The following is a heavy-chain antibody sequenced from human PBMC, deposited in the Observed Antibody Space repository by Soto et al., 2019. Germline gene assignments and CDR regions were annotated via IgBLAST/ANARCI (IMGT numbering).Heavy chain of an antibody. V-gene: IGHV3-30-3*01. Sequence: QVQLVESGGGVVQPGRSLRLSCAASGFTFSNYAIHWVRQAPGKGLDWVAAITYDGNNDYYADSARGRFTVSRDNSKYTVYLRMNRLRSENTAVYYCARVMQLYGHCYWSGSEGWARWTRVSVSS. CDR3: ARVMQLYGHCYWSGSEG. J-gene: IGHJ6*01. CDR1: GFTFSNYA. D-gene: IGHD2-21*01. CDR2: ITYDGNND.